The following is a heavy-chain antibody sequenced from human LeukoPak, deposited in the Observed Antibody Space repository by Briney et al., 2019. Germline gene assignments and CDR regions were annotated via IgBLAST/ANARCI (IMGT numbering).Heavy chain of an antibody. J-gene: IGHJ4*02. CDR2: INSDGSST. D-gene: IGHD2/OR15-2a*01. CDR3: ARDFHRGYYFDY. Sequence: GGSLRLSCAASGFTFSSYAMMWLRQAPGKGLVWVSRINSDGSSTSYADSVKGRFTISRDNAKNTLYLQMNSLRAEDTAVYYCARDFHRGYYFDYWGQGTLVTVSS. V-gene: IGHV3-74*01. CDR1: GFTFSSYA.